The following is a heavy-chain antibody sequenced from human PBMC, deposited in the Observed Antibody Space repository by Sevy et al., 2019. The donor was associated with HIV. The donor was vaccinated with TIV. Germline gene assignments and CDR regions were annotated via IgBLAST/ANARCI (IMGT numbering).Heavy chain of an antibody. CDR1: GFNFNRFA. Sequence: GGSLRLSCAASGFNFNRFAMHWVRQAPGKGLEWLALIWYDGSNQDYAESVKGRFTISRDNSKNTVFLQMNSLGAEDTAVYYCARESREFRFDPWGQGTLVTVSS. J-gene: IGHJ5*02. V-gene: IGHV3-33*01. CDR2: IWYDGSNQ. CDR3: ARESREFRFDP.